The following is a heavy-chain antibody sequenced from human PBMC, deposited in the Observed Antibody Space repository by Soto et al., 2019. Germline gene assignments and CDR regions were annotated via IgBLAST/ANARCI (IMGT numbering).Heavy chain of an antibody. Sequence: QVQLQESGPGLVKPSETLSLTCTVSGGSVSSGSYYWSWIRQPPGKGLEWIGYIYYSGSTNYNPSLKSRVTISVDTSKNQFSLKLSSVTAAATAVYYCARSTTVVTPGFDYWGQGTLVTVSS. CDR2: IYYSGST. CDR3: ARSTTVVTPGFDY. CDR1: GGSVSSGSYY. D-gene: IGHD4-17*01. J-gene: IGHJ4*02. V-gene: IGHV4-61*01.